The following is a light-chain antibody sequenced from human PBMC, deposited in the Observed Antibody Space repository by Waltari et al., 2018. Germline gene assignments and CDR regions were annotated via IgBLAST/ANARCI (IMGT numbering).Light chain of an antibody. CDR2: KAS. J-gene: IGKJ4*01. CDR3: QQYSSFPLT. Sequence: DIQMTQSPSTLSASVGDRVIITCRASQSIGHSLAWYQQKPGKAPNLLIYKASTLKSGVPSRFSGSESETEFTLTISSLQPDDFATYYCQQYSSFPLTFGRGTRVEIK. V-gene: IGKV1-5*03. CDR1: QSIGHS.